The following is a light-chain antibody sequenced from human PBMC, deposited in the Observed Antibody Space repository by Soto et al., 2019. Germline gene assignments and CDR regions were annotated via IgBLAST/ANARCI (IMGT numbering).Light chain of an antibody. Sequence: QSALTQPASVSGSPGQSLTISCTGTSSDVGGYNYVSWYQQHPDKAPKLMIYEVSNRPSGVSNRFSGSKSGNTASLTISGLQAEDEADYYCSSYTSSSTPYVFGTGTKVTVL. V-gene: IGLV2-14*01. CDR3: SSYTSSSTPYV. J-gene: IGLJ1*01. CDR1: SSDVGGYNY. CDR2: EVS.